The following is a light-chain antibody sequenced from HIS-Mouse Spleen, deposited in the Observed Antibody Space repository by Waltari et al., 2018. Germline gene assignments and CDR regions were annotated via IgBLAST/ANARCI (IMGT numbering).Light chain of an antibody. CDR2: YFS. CDR3: CSSAGSWV. J-gene: IGLJ3*02. CDR1: SSDVGGYNY. Sequence: QSALTQPRSVSGSPGQSVTISCTGTSSDVGGYNYVSWYQQHPGKAPKLMIYYFSKRPSGVPDRFSGSKSGNTASLTISGLQAEDEADYYCCSSAGSWVFGGGTKLTVL. V-gene: IGLV2-11*01.